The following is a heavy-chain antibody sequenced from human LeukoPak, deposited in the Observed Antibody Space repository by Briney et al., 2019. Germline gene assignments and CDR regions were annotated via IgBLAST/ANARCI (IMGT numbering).Heavy chain of an antibody. CDR3: AREADRWFDP. J-gene: IGHJ5*02. Sequence: SETLSLTCTVSGGSINSSYYYWGWIRQPPGKGLEWIGSIYYSGSTDYNPSLESRVTISVDTSKNQFSLKLSSVTAADTAVYYCAREADRWFDPWGQGTLVTVSS. V-gene: IGHV4-39*07. CDR1: GGSINSSYYY. CDR2: IYYSGST.